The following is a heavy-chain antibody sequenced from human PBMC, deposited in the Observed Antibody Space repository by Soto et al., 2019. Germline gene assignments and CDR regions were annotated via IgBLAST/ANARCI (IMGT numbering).Heavy chain of an antibody. Sequence: QVQLQQWGAGLLKPSETLSLTCAVYGGSFSGYYWSWIRQPPGKGLEWIGEINHSGSTNYNPSLKGRVTISVDTSKNQFTRKLSSGTAADTAVYYCARGVRRWWGKRNYNYYYYYMDVWGKGTTVTVSS. J-gene: IGHJ6*03. V-gene: IGHV4-34*01. CDR3: ARGVRRWWGKRNYNYYYYYMDV. CDR2: INHSGST. D-gene: IGHD1-7*01. CDR1: GGSFSGYY.